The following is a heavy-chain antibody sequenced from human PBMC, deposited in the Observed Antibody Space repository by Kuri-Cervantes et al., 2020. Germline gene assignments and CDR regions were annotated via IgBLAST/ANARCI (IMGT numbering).Heavy chain of an antibody. Sequence: GESLKISCAASGFPFSSYWMTWVRRAPGKGLEWVANINQDGNTKQYVASVRGRFTISRDNSKNTLYLQMNSLRAEDTAVYYCAREGTSPGSFDYWGQGTLVTVSS. J-gene: IGHJ4*02. D-gene: IGHD1-26*01. CDR2: INQDGNTK. CDR3: AREGTSPGSFDY. V-gene: IGHV3-7*01. CDR1: GFPFSSYW.